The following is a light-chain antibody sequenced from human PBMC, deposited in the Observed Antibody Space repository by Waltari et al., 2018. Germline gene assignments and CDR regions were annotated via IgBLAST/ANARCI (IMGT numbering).Light chain of an antibody. CDR2: GAS. Sequence: EIVLTQSPGALSLSPGERVTLSCRASASISSGYFAWFQQKPGQPPRLLIYGASRRAAGIPDRFSGGGSGADYTLTISRLEPEDFAGYYCHQYDRSPPFTFGQGTRL. J-gene: IGKJ5*01. CDR1: ASISSGY. V-gene: IGKV3-20*01. CDR3: HQYDRSPPFT.